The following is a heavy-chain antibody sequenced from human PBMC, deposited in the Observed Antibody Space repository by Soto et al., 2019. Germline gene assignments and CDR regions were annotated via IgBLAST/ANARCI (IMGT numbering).Heavy chain of an antibody. CDR2: INAGNGNT. D-gene: IGHD6-19*01. CDR1: GYTFTSYA. Sequence: GASVKVSCKASGYTFTSYAMHWVRQAPGQRLEWMGWINAGNGNTKYSQKLQGRVTMTTDTSTGTAYMELRSLRSDDTAVYYCARESAVAALDPWGQGTLVTVSS. J-gene: IGHJ5*02. V-gene: IGHV1-3*01. CDR3: ARESAVAALDP.